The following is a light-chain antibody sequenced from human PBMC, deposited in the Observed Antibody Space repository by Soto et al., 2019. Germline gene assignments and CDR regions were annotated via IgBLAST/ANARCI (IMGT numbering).Light chain of an antibody. CDR3: QHYNKWHPYT. V-gene: IGKV3-15*01. J-gene: IGKJ2*01. CDR1: QSVSSN. CDR2: GAS. Sequence: EIVMTQSPATLSVSPGERATLSCRASQSVSSNLAWYQQTPGQAPRLLIYGASTRATGIPARFSGSGSGTEFTLTISSLQSEDFAVYYCQHYNKWHPYTFGQGTKLEIK.